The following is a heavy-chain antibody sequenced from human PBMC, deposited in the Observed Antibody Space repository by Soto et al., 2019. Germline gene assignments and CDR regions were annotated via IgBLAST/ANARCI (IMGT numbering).Heavy chain of an antibody. V-gene: IGHV1-69*05. Sequence: QVHLVQSGAEVKKPGSSVKVSCRASGGTLSNYAIGWVRQAPGQGLEWVGGIVIIFGSTNYAQKFLGRVTITSGEATITGEMALSARRSEDTAVYSWARRPNCEDRRGYYYVAFEMGGQGTMVTVSS. CDR1: GGTLSNYA. D-gene: IGHD3-22*01. J-gene: IGHJ3*02. CDR3: ARRPNCEDRRGYYYVAFEM. CDR2: IVIIFGST.